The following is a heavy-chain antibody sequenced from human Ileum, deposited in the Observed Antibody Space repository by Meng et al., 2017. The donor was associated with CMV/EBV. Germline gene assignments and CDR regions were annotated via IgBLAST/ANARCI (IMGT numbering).Heavy chain of an antibody. J-gene: IGHJ4*02. D-gene: IGHD1-26*01. CDR1: GGTFSSYA. CDR3: ARELTENGSYSWDY. V-gene: IGHV1-69*10. Sequence: ASGGTFSSYAISWVRQAPGQGLEWMGGIIPILGIANYAQKFQGRVTITADKSTSTAYMELSSLRSEDTAVYYCARELTENGSYSWDYWGQGTLVTVSS. CDR2: IIPILGIA.